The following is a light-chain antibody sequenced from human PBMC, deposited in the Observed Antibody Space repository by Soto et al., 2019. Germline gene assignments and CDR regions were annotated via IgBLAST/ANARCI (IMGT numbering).Light chain of an antibody. V-gene: IGLV1-51*02. CDR2: ENN. CDR1: SSNIGSNY. CDR3: ATWDSSLSAGV. J-gene: IGLJ3*02. Sequence: QSVLTQPPSVSAAPEQTVTISCPGSSSNIGSNYVSWYQQLPGTAPKLLIYENNKRPSGIPDRISGSKYGTSATLGITGLQTGDEADYYCATWDSSLSAGVFGGGTKLTVL.